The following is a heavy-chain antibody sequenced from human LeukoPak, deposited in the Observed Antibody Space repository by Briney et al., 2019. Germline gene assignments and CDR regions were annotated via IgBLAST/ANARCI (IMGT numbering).Heavy chain of an antibody. J-gene: IGHJ4*02. D-gene: IGHD2-15*01. Sequence: EASVKVSCKASGYTFTSYGISWVRQAPGQGLEWMEWISAYNGNTNYAQKLQGRVTMTTDTSTSTAYMELRSLRSDDTAVYYCARRELGYCSGGSCYSSFDYWGQGTLVTVSS. CDR2: ISAYNGNT. CDR3: ARRELGYCSGGSCYSSFDY. CDR1: GYTFTSYG. V-gene: IGHV1-18*01.